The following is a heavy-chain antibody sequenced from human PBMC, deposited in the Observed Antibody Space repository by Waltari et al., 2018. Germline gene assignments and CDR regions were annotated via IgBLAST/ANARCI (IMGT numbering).Heavy chain of an antibody. CDR2: ISYSGST. J-gene: IGHJ4*02. V-gene: IGHV4-39*07. D-gene: IGHD3-10*01. CDR1: GGSISSSRYY. Sequence: QLQLQEAGPGLVKPSETLSLTCTVSGGSISSSRYYWGWIRQPPGKGLEWIGSISYSGSTYYNPSLKSRVPLSVDTSKNQFSLKLSSVTAADTAVYYCARDLLGGSGSYYDYWGQGTLVTVSS. CDR3: ARDLLGGSGSYYDY.